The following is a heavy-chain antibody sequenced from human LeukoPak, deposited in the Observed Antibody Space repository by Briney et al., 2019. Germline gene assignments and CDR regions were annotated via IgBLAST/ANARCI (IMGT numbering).Heavy chain of an antibody. D-gene: IGHD3-10*01. CDR2: IYSGGST. Sequence: PGGSLRLSCAASGFTVSSNYMSWVRQAPGKGLEWVSVIYSGGSTYYADSVKGRFTISRDNAKHSLYLQMNSLRAEDTAVYYCTSRTYGSGSYYYYYYMDVWGKGTTVTISS. CDR3: TSRTYGSGSYYYYYYMDV. CDR1: GFTVSSNY. J-gene: IGHJ6*03. V-gene: IGHV3-53*01.